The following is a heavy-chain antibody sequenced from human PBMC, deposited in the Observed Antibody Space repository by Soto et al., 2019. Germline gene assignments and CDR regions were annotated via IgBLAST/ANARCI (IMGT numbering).Heavy chain of an antibody. D-gene: IGHD1-1*01. CDR2: IYYSGST. V-gene: IGHV4-59*01. Sequence: ETLSLTCTVSGGSISSYYWSWIRQPPGKGLEWIGYIYYSGSTNYNPSLKSRVTMSVDTSKNQFSLRLTSVTAADTAVYYCARGTRRWSWKFDYWGQGILVNVVS. J-gene: IGHJ4*02. CDR3: ARGTRRWSWKFDY. CDR1: GGSISSYY.